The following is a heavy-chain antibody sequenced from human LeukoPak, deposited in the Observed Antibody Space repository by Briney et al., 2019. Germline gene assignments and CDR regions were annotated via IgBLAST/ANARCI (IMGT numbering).Heavy chain of an antibody. J-gene: IGHJ6*02. CDR2: IIPIFGIA. V-gene: IGHV1-69*04. CDR1: GGTFSSYA. CDR3: ARVGRRFLEWSLDV. D-gene: IGHD3-3*01. Sequence: SVKVSCKASGGTFSSYAISWVRQAPGQGLEWMGRIIPIFGIANHAQKFQGRVTITADKSTSTAYMELSSLRSEDTAVYYCARVGRRFLEWSLDVWGQGTTVTVSS.